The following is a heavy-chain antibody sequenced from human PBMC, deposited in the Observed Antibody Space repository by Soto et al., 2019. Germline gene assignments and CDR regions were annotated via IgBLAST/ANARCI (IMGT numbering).Heavy chain of an antibody. CDR2: IYGGGET. D-gene: IGHD5-12*01. V-gene: IGHV3-53*02. CDR1: GFTVSSNY. J-gene: IGHJ6*02. Sequence: EEQLVETGGKLVQPGGSLRLSCVVSGFTVSSNYMSWVRQAPGGGLEWVSSIYGGGETFYADSVKDRFTISKDSSQNTLYLQMSSLTADHSAVHYCARDRWGWEKGGYPHSNGMIVWGQWTTVTVSS. CDR3: ARDRWGWEKGGYPHSNGMIV.